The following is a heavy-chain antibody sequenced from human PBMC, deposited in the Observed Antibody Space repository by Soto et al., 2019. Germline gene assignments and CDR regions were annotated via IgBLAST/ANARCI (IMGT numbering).Heavy chain of an antibody. J-gene: IGHJ4*02. CDR2: ISALNGNT. V-gene: IGHV1-18*01. CDR3: ARGRYMDY. D-gene: IGHD1-1*01. CDR1: GCTFTSYG. Sequence: ASVKVSCKASGCTFTSYGITWVRQAPGQGLEWMGWISALNGNTDYAQKLQGRVIVTRDTSTSTAYMELRSLISDDTAVYYCARGRYMDYWGQGALVTVSS.